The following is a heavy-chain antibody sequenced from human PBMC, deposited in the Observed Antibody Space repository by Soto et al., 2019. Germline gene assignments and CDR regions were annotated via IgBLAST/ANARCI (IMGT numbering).Heavy chain of an antibody. D-gene: IGHD2-2*01. Sequence: NPSETLSLTCSVSGGSISSGGYYWSWIRQHPGKGLEWIGYIYYSGSTYYNPSLKSRVTISVDTSKNQFSLKLSSVTAADTAVYYCASDYLDCSSTCCYNWFDPWGQGTLVTVSS. J-gene: IGHJ5*02. CDR1: GGSISSGGYY. CDR3: ASDYLDCSSTCCYNWFDP. V-gene: IGHV4-31*03. CDR2: IYYSGST.